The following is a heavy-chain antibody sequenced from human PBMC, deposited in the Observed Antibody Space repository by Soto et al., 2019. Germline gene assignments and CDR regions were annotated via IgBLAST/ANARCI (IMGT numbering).Heavy chain of an antibody. D-gene: IGHD6-6*01. CDR3: AGQLVGVDYYYGMDV. CDR2: IIPIFGTA. Sequence: QVQLVQSGAEVKKPGSSVKVSCKASGGTFSSYAISWVRQAPGQGLEWMGGIIPIFGTANYAQKFQGRVTITADESKSTADMELSSLRSEDTAVYYCAGQLVGVDYYYGMDVWGQGTTVTVSS. V-gene: IGHV1-69*12. J-gene: IGHJ6*02. CDR1: GGTFSSYA.